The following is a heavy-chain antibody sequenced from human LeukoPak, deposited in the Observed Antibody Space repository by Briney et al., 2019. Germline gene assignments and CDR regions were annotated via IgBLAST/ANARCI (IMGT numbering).Heavy chain of an antibody. CDR2: INHSGST. J-gene: IGHJ3*02. CDR3: ARERLRGGYCSSTSCDDAFDI. CDR1: GGSFSGYY. V-gene: IGHV4-34*01. Sequence: SETLSLTCAVYGGSFSGYYWSWIRQPPGKGLEWIGEINHSGSTNYNPSLKSRVTISVDTSKNQFSLKLSSVTAADTAVYYCARERLRGGYCSSTSCDDAFDIWGQGIMVTVSS. D-gene: IGHD2-2*03.